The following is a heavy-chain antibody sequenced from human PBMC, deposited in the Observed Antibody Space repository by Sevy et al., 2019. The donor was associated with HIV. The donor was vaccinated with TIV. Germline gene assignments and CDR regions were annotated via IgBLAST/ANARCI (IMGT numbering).Heavy chain of an antibody. CDR1: GGTFSSYA. CDR3: ARDRRTIAAAGNGYYYYMDV. Sequence: ASVKVSCKASGGTFSSYAISWVRQAPGQGLEWMGGIIPIFGTANYSQKFQGRVTITADKSTSTAYMELSSPRSEDTAVYYCARDRRTIAAAGNGYYYYMDVWGKGTTVTVSS. D-gene: IGHD6-13*01. CDR2: IIPIFGTA. V-gene: IGHV1-69*06. J-gene: IGHJ6*03.